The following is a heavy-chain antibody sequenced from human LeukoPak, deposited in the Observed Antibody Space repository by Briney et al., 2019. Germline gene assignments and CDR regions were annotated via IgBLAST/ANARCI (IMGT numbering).Heavy chain of an antibody. D-gene: IGHD3-22*01. CDR2: IIPIFGTA. CDR1: GGTFSSYA. J-gene: IGHJ4*02. Sequence: ASVKVSCKASGGTFSSYAISWVRQAPGQGLEWMGGIIPIFGTANYAQKFQGRVTITTDESTSTAYMELSSLRSGDTAVYYCAREKYDSSGYYSLCFDYWGQGTLVTVSS. V-gene: IGHV1-69*05. CDR3: AREKYDSSGYYSLCFDY.